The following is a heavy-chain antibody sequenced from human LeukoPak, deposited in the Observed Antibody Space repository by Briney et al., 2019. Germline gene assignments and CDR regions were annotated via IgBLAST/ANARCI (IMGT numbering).Heavy chain of an antibody. J-gene: IGHJ4*02. V-gene: IGHV4-61*02. D-gene: IGHD6-19*01. CDR2: IYTSGST. CDR1: GGSISSGSYY. Sequence: PSETLSLTCTVSGGSISSGSYYWSWIRQPAGKGLEWIGRIYTSGSTNYNLSLKSRVTISVDTSKNQFSLKLSSVTAADTAVYYCARPGIAVAGTVVEDYWGQGTLVTVSS. CDR3: ARPGIAVAGTVVEDY.